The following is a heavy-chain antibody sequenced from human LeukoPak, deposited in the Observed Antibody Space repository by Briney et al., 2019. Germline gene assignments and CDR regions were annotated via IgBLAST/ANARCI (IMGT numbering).Heavy chain of an antibody. Sequence: GGSLRLSCAASGSTFSRYAMSWVRQAPGKGLEWLSSISESDGSTYYADSVKGRFTISRDNSKNTLYLQMNSLGADDTAVYFCAKDISQGYTFGSIEEDYWGQGTLVTVSS. CDR1: GSTFSRYA. CDR3: AKDISQGYTFGSIEEDY. J-gene: IGHJ4*02. V-gene: IGHV3-23*01. D-gene: IGHD5-18*01. CDR2: ISESDGST.